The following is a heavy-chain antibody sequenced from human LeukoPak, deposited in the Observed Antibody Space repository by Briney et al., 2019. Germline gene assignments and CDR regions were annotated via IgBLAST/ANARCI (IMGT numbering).Heavy chain of an antibody. Sequence: GGSLRLSCAASGFTFTTYSMNWVRQAPGKGLEWVSYISGTSATIYYAASVKGRFTISRDNVKGSLYLQMNGLRAEDTAVYYCAKDASGGWGLLVDYYYDMDVWGKGTTVTVSS. CDR3: AKDASGGWGLLVDYYYDMDV. D-gene: IGHD1-26*01. CDR2: ISGTSATI. CDR1: GFTFTTYS. J-gene: IGHJ6*03. V-gene: IGHV3-48*01.